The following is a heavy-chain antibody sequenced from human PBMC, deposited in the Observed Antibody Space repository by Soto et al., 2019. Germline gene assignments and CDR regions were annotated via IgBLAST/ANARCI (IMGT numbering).Heavy chain of an antibody. J-gene: IGHJ4*02. CDR3: ARAPGRYSQAWY. V-gene: IGHV1-69*12. D-gene: IGHD5-18*01. Sequence: QVQLVQSGAEVKKPGSSVQVSCKASGGTFSSYAISWVRQAPGQGLEWMGGIIPIFGTANYAQKFQGRVTITADESTSKANMELSSLRSEDTAVYYCARAPGRYSQAWYWGQGTLVTVSS. CDR1: GGTFSSYA. CDR2: IIPIFGTA.